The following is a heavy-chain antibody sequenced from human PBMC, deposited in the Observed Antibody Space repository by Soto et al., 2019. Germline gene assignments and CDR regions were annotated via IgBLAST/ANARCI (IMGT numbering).Heavy chain of an antibody. Sequence: SQTLSLTCAISGDNVSSNSAAWNWIRQSPSRGLEWLGRTYYRSKWYYDYATSVKSRITINADTSKNQFSLQLNSVTPEDTAVYSFAILQAGVDYGMAVWGQGTTVTVSS. CDR3: AILQAGVDYGMAV. D-gene: IGHD1-26*01. CDR2: TYYRSKWYY. V-gene: IGHV6-1*01. J-gene: IGHJ6*02. CDR1: GDNVSSNSAA.